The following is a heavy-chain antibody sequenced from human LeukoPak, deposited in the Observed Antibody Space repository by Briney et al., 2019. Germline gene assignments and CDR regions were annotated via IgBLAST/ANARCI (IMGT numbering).Heavy chain of an antibody. D-gene: IGHD1-14*01. J-gene: IGHJ4*02. CDR2: FCTTGST. Sequence: SETLSLTCTVSGGALSRWCWSWLRQPAGKRLEWIGRFCTTGSTNYSPSLKSRVTMSVDTSKNQFSLNLISVTAADTAVYYCATGAGDFDHWGQGILVTVSS. CDR3: ATGAGDFDH. V-gene: IGHV4-4*07. CDR1: GGALSRWC.